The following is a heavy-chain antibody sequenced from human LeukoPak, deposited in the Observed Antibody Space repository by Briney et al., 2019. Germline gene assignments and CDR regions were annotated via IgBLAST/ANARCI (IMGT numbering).Heavy chain of an antibody. Sequence: SETLSLTCAGYGGSFSGYYWSWIRQPPGKGLEWIGEINHSGSTNYNPSLKSRVTISVDTSKNQFSLKLSFVTAADTAVYYCARGLRFLVAWGQGTTVTVSS. CDR1: GGSFSGYY. CDR2: INHSGST. CDR3: ARGLRFLVA. D-gene: IGHD3-3*01. J-gene: IGHJ6*02. V-gene: IGHV4-34*01.